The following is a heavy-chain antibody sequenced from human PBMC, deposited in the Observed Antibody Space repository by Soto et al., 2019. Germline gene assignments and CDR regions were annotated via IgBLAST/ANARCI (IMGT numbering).Heavy chain of an antibody. CDR3: ARNMDYYYGRGSGNGHGV. CDR1: GYTFTAYH. V-gene: IGHV1-2*02. D-gene: IGHD3-10*02. J-gene: IGHJ6*02. Sequence: QVQLVQSGAEVKEPGDSVRVSCEASGYTFTAYHIHWVRQAPGQGLEWMGWINPKFGDTTYAQDFQGRVSMTRDMSIRSVYMELSRLTSDDTAIYSCARNMDYYYGRGSGNGHGVWGQGTTVTVFS. CDR2: INPKFGDT.